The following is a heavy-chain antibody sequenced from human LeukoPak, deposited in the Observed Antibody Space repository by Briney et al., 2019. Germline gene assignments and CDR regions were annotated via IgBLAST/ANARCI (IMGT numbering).Heavy chain of an antibody. J-gene: IGHJ3*02. D-gene: IGHD3-22*01. CDR1: GFTFSSYG. V-gene: IGHV3-33*01. CDR3: ARDRDRGYYDSSGYQGAFDI. CDR2: IWYDGGNK. Sequence: GGSLRLSCAASGFTFSSYGMHWVRQAPGKGLEWVAIIWYDGGNKYCADSVKGRLTISRDNSKTTLYLQMNSLRAEDTAVYYCARDRDRGYYDSSGYQGAFDIWGQGTMVTVSS.